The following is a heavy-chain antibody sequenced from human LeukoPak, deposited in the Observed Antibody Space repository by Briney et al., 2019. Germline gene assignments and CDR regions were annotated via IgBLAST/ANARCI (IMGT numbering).Heavy chain of an antibody. V-gene: IGHV3-23*01. CDR2: INGSGGST. J-gene: IGHJ4*02. D-gene: IGHD3-10*01. CDR3: AKVSTIHYYGSGSYDAAYFDY. CDR1: GFTFSSYA. Sequence: PGGSLRLSCAASGFTFSSYAMSWVRQAPGKGLEWVSAINGSGGSTYYADSMKGRFTISRDNSKNTLYLQMNSLRAEDTAVYYCAKVSTIHYYGSGSYDAAYFDYWGQGTLVTVSS.